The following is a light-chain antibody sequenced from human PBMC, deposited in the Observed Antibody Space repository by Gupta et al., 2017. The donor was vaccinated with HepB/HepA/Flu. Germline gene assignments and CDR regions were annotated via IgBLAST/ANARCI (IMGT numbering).Light chain of an antibody. CDR2: DAS. CDR3: QQRSNSPT. Sequence: EIVLTQSPATLSLSPGERATLSCRASQSVSSYLAWYQQKPGQAPRLLIYDASNRATGIPARFSGSGSGTDFTLTISSLEPEDFAVYYCQQRSNSPTFGSWTKVEI. V-gene: IGKV3-11*01. CDR1: QSVSSY. J-gene: IGKJ4*01.